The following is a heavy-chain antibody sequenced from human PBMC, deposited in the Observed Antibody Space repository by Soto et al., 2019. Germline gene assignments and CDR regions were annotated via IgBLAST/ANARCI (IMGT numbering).Heavy chain of an antibody. CDR1: GYSFTSYW. CDR2: IDPSDSYT. CDR3: ARHFSYSSSFPGRRFDP. D-gene: IGHD6-13*01. V-gene: IGHV5-10-1*01. Sequence: GESLKISCKGSGYSFTSYWISWVRQMPGKGLEWMGRIDPSDSYTNYSPSFQGHATISADKSISTAYLQWSSLKASDTAMYYCARHFSYSSSFPGRRFDPWGQGTLVTVSS. J-gene: IGHJ5*02.